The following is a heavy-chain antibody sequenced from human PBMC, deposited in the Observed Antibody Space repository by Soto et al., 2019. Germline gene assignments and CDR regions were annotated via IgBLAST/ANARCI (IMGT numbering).Heavy chain of an antibody. Sequence: QVQLEESGGGVVQPGRSLRLSCEASGFTFNTYSMHWVRQHPGKGLEWLAAIWYDGTQKYYADSVKGRFIISRDNSKKTLYLEINSRRAEDAAVYYCARAGGTTVTGLWHFDSWGQGTLVTVSS. CDR1: GFTFNTYS. CDR2: IWYDGTQK. J-gene: IGHJ4*02. CDR3: ARAGGTTVTGLWHFDS. D-gene: IGHD4-17*01. V-gene: IGHV3-33*01.